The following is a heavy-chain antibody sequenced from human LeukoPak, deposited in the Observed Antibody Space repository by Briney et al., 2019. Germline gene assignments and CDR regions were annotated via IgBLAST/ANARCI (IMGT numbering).Heavy chain of an antibody. D-gene: IGHD2-15*01. CDR3: GRDPNAASVGAFEF. Sequence: GGSLRLSCEASGFPFSHYAMTWVRQAPGNGLEWVSSIRGSGVGTSYADSVKGRFTMTRDNSKTTLYLQMNSLRAGDTVVYYCGRDPNAASVGAFEFWGPGTLVTVSS. CDR2: IRGSGVGT. V-gene: IGHV3-23*01. J-gene: IGHJ3*01. CDR1: GFPFSHYA.